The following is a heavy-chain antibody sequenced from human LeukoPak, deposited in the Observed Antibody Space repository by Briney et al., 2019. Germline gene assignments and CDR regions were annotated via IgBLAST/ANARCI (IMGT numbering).Heavy chain of an antibody. CDR3: ARGPSRYSSSSDYYYYMDV. CDR1: GYTFTGYY. V-gene: IGHV1-2*02. CDR2: INPNSGGT. D-gene: IGHD6-6*01. Sequence: GASVKVSCKASGYTFTGYYMHWVRQAPGQGLEWMGWINPNSGGTNYAQKFQGRVTMTRDTSISTAYMELSRLRSDDTAVYYCARGPSRYSSSSDYYYYMDVWAKGPRSPSP. J-gene: IGHJ6*03.